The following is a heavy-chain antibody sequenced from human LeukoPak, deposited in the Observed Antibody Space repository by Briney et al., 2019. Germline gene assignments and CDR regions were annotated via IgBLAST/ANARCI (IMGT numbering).Heavy chain of an antibody. CDR1: GYSFTGYW. D-gene: IGHD1-26*01. J-gene: IGHJ6*02. V-gene: IGHV5-51*01. CDR2: IYPGDSDT. Sequence: GESLKISCKGSGYSFTGYWIGWVRQMPGKGLEWMGIIYPGDSDTRYSPSFQGQVTISADKSISTAYLQWSSLKASDTAMYYCARHSGYSGSYFYYYYGMDVWGQGTTVTVSS. CDR3: ARHSGYSGSYFYYYYGMDV.